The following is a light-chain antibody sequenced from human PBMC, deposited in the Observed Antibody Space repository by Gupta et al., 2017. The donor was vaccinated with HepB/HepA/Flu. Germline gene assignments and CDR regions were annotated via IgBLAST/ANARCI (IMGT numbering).Light chain of an antibody. CDR2: EVS. Sequence: LTQPASVSGSPGQSITISRTGTSSDVGSYSLVSWYQQHPGKAPKLMICEVSKRPSGVSNRFSGSKSGNTASLTISGLQAEDEADYYCCSHAGSSLVFGTGTKVTVL. J-gene: IGLJ1*01. CDR3: CSHAGSSLV. V-gene: IGLV2-23*02. CDR1: SSDVGSYSL.